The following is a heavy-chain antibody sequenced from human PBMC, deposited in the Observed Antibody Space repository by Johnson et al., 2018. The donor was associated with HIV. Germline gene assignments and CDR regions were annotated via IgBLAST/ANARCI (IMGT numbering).Heavy chain of an antibody. J-gene: IGHJ3*02. D-gene: IGHD2-2*01. V-gene: IGHV3-23*01. CDR3: AREDCSSTRCSDWDSAFDI. CDR2: ITGSGGST. CDR1: GFTFSSYA. Sequence: EVQLLESGGGLVQPGGSLRLSCAASGFTFSSYAMNWVRQAPGKGLEWVSAITGSGGSTYYADSVKGRFTISRDNSKNTLYLQMNSLRAEDTAVYYCAREDCSSTRCSDWDSAFDIWGQGTMVTVSS.